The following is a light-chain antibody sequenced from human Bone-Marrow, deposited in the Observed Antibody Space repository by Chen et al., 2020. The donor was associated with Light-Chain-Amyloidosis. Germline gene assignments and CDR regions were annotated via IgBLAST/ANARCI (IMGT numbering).Light chain of an antibody. Sequence: QSVLTQPPSVSGAPGQRVTIPRTGSSSNIGAGYDLHWYQQLPGTAPKLLIYGNSNRPSGVPDRFSGSKSGTSASLAITGLQAEDEADYYCQSYDSSLGYVFGTGTKVTVL. J-gene: IGLJ1*01. V-gene: IGLV1-40*01. CDR3: QSYDSSLGYV. CDR2: GNS. CDR1: SSNIGAGYD.